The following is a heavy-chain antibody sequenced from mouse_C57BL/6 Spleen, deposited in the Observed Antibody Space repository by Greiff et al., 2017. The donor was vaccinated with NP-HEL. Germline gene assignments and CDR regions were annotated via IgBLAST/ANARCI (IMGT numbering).Heavy chain of an antibody. CDR1: GFTFSSYA. CDR3: ARGANPFAY. CDR2: ISDGGSYT. J-gene: IGHJ3*01. Sequence: DVQLVESGGGLVKPGGSLKLSCAASGFTFSSYAMSWVRQTPEKRLEWVATISDGGSYTYYPDNVKGRFTISRDNAKNNLYLQMSHLKSEDTAMYYCARGANPFAYWGQGTLVTVSA. V-gene: IGHV5-4*01. D-gene: IGHD3-1*01.